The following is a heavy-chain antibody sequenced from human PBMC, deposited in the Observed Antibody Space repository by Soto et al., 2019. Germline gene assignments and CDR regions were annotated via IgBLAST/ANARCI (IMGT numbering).Heavy chain of an antibody. J-gene: IGHJ3*02. D-gene: IGHD2-2*01. CDR3: ARSGTLGYCSSTSCSPRAFDI. CDR2: ISSSSSTI. Sequence: EVQLVESGGGLVQPGGSLRLSCAASGFTFSNYSMNWVRQAPGKGLEWVSYISSSSSTIYYADSVKGRFTISRDNAKNSLYLQMNSLRAEDTAVYYCARSGTLGYCSSTSCSPRAFDIWGQGTMVTVSS. CDR1: GFTFSNYS. V-gene: IGHV3-48*01.